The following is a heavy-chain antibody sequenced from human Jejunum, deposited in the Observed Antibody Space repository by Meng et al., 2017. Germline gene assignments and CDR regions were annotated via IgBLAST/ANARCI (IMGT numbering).Heavy chain of an antibody. CDR2: INPNSGGT. Sequence: ASVKVSRKPSGYTFTGYYVHWVRQAPGQGLEWMGRINPNSGGTNFAQKFQGRITMPRDTSISTAYMGLTTLRSDDTAVYYFAREGIYYGSGSSPLDSWGQGALVTVSS. V-gene: IGHV1-2*06. CDR3: AREGIYYGSGSSPLDS. J-gene: IGHJ4*02. CDR1: GYTFTGYY. D-gene: IGHD3-10*01.